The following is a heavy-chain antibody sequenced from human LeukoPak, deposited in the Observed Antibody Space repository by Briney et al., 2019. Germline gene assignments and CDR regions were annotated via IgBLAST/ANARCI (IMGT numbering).Heavy chain of an antibody. Sequence: PGGSLRLSCAASGFTFDDYGMSWVRQAPGKGLEWVSGINWNGGSTGYADSVKGRFTISGDKAKNSVYLQMNSLRVEDTAVYYCARDTKYAFDNWGQGTLVTVSS. CDR2: INWNGGST. V-gene: IGHV3-20*04. CDR3: ARDTKYAFDN. D-gene: IGHD2-2*01. J-gene: IGHJ4*02. CDR1: GFTFDDYG.